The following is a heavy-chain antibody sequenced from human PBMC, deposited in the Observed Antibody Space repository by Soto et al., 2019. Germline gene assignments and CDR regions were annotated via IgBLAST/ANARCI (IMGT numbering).Heavy chain of an antibody. J-gene: IGHJ6*03. CDR3: AKDLGPAAIQDFYYYMDV. V-gene: IGHV3-9*01. CDR1: GFTFDDYA. CDR2: ISWNSGGI. D-gene: IGHD2-2*01. Sequence: EVQLVESGGGLVQPGRSLRLSCAASGFTFDDYAMHWVRQAPGKGLEWVSGISWNSGGIGYADSVKGRFTISRDNAKNSLYLQMNSLRAEDTALYFCAKDLGPAAIQDFYYYMDVWGKGTTVTVSS.